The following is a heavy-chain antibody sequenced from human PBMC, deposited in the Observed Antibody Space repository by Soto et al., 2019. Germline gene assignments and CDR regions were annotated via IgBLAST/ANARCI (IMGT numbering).Heavy chain of an antibody. Sequence: SETLSLTCAVYGGSFSGYYWSWILQPPGKGLEWIGEINHSGCTNYNPSLKSRVTISVDTSKNQFSLKLSSVTAADTAVYYCARGGGARPNWFDPWGQGTLVTVSS. CDR1: GGSFSGYY. J-gene: IGHJ5*02. D-gene: IGHD3-16*01. CDR3: ARGGGARPNWFDP. CDR2: INHSGCT. V-gene: IGHV4-34*01.